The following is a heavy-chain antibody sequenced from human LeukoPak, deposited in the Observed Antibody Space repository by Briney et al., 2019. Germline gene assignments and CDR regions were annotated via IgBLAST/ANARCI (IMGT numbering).Heavy chain of an antibody. D-gene: IGHD5-24*01. CDR2: IKSDGSAT. CDR1: GFTFSSYW. V-gene: IGHV3-74*01. Sequence: GGSLRLSCAASGFTFSSYWMHWVRQAPGKGLAWVSSIKSDGSATSHADSVKGRFTISRDNAKNTLYLQMNSLRAEDMAVYYCARGDGYGMDYWGQGTRVTASS. J-gene: IGHJ4*02. CDR3: ARGDGYGMDY.